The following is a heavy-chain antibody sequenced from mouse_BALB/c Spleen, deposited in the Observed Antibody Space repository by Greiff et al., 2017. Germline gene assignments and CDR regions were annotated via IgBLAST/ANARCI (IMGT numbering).Heavy chain of an antibody. CDR3: TRISYDYGFAY. Sequence: VKLQESGAELVRPGASVTLSCKASGYTFTDYEMHWVKQTPVHGLEWIGAIDPETGGTAYNQKFKGKATLTADKSSSTAYMELRSLTSEDSAVYYCTRISYDYGFAYWGQGTLVTVSA. CDR2: IDPETGGT. V-gene: IGHV1-15*01. D-gene: IGHD2-4*01. J-gene: IGHJ3*01. CDR1: GYTFTDYE.